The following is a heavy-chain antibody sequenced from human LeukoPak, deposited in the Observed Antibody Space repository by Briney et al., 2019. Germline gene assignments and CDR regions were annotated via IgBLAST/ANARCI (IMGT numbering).Heavy chain of an antibody. CDR3: AKRGGSRIYALDY. J-gene: IGHJ4*02. CDR1: GFTFSSYG. Sequence: GGSLRLSCAASGFTFSSYGMNWVRQAPGKGLEWVSGVNGGGGTTNYADSVKGRFSISRDNTKNTPYLQMNSLRGEDTAVYYCAKRGGSRIYALDYWGQGTLVTV. D-gene: IGHD3-10*01. V-gene: IGHV3-23*01. CDR2: VNGGGGTT.